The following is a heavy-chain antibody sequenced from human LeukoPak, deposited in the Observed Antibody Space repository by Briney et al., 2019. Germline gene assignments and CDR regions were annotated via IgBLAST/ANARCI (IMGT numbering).Heavy chain of an antibody. CDR3: AREASRLLWSWFDP. D-gene: IGHD2-2*01. Sequence: SQTLSLTWTVAAGSISRYYCSWIRQPPGEGLEWLGYIYYTGSTNYNPSLKSRVTISVDTSKNQFSLKLSSVTAADTAVYYCAREASRLLWSWFDPWGQGTLVTVSS. CDR1: AGSISRYY. V-gene: IGHV4-59*12. CDR2: IYYTGST. J-gene: IGHJ5*02.